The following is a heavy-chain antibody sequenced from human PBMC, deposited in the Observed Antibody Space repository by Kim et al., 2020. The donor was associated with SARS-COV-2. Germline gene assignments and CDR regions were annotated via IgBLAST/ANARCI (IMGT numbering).Heavy chain of an antibody. CDR3: ARRYSYGYTWFNP. CDR2: IYYSGST. V-gene: IGHV4-39*01. J-gene: IGHJ5*02. CDR1: GGSISSSNYY. D-gene: IGHD5-18*01. Sequence: SETLSLTCTVSGGSISSSNYYWGWIRQPPGKGLEWIGSIYYSGSTYYNPSLKSRVTISVDTSKNQFSLKLSSVTAADTAVYFCARRYSYGYTWFNPWGQGTLVTVSS.